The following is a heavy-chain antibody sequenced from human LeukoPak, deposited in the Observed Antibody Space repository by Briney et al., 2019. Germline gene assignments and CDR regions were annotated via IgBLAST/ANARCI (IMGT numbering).Heavy chain of an antibody. Sequence: SETLSLTCAVYGGSFSGYYWSWIRQPPGKGLECIGEINHSGSTNYNPSLKSRVTISVDTSKNQFSLKLSSVTAADTAVYYCARQCSSTSCCAKARRVFDYWGQGTLVTVSS. CDR2: INHSGST. V-gene: IGHV4-34*01. CDR3: ARQCSSTSCCAKARRVFDY. D-gene: IGHD2-2*01. CDR1: GGSFSGYY. J-gene: IGHJ4*02.